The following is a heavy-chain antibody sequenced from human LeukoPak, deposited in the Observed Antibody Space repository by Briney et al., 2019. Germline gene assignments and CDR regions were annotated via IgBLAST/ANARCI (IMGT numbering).Heavy chain of an antibody. V-gene: IGHV3-21*01. CDR3: ARVAASGWSGSGY. CDR2: ISSSSTYI. J-gene: IGHJ4*02. Sequence: GGSLRLSCAASGFTFSSYNMNWVRQAPGKGLEWVSSISSSSTYIYYADSVKGRFTISRDNAKNSLYLQMNSLRAEDTAVYYCARVAASGWSGSGYWGQGTLVTVSS. D-gene: IGHD6-19*01. CDR1: GFTFSSYN.